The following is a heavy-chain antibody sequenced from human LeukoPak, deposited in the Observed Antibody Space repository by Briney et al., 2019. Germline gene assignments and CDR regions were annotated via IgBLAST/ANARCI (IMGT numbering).Heavy chain of an antibody. CDR2: INVEGSST. V-gene: IGHV3-74*01. Sequence: GGSLRLSCAASGFTFSISWMHWVRQAPGKGLVWVSRINVEGSSTTYAASVKGRFTISRDNAKNTVYLQMNSLRAEDTAVYYCARDADYGGTYYFDYWGQGTLVTVSS. CDR1: GFTFSISW. D-gene: IGHD4-23*01. J-gene: IGHJ4*02. CDR3: ARDADYGGTYYFDY.